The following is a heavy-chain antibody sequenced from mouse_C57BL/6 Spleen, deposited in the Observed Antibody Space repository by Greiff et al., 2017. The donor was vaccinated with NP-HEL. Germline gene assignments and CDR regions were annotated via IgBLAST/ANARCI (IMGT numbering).Heavy chain of an antibody. D-gene: IGHD1-1*01. J-gene: IGHJ1*03. Sequence: VQLVESGAELVKPGASVKLSCKASGYTFTEYTIHWVKQRSGQGLEWIGWFYPGSGSIKYNEKFKDKATLTADKSSSTVYMELSRLTSEDSAVYFCARLPYYYGSSPWYFDVWGTGTTVTVSS. CDR3: ARLPYYYGSSPWYFDV. CDR2: FYPGSGSI. CDR1: GYTFTEYT. V-gene: IGHV1-62-2*01.